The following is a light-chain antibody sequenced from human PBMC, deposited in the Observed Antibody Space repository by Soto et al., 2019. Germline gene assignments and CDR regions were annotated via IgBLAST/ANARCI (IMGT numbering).Light chain of an antibody. Sequence: DIQMTQSPSSLSASVGDRVTITCRASQSISSYLNWYQQKPGKAPKLLIYAASSLQSGVPSRFSGSGSGTYFTLTICTVQPEDFATYYRQQTYVTRWTFVQRRKVEIK. CDR3: QQTYVTRWT. J-gene: IGKJ1*01. V-gene: IGKV1-39*01. CDR1: QSISSY. CDR2: AAS.